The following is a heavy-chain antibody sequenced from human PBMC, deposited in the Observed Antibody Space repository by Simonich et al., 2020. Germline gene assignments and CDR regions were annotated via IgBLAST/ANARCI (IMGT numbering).Heavy chain of an antibody. J-gene: IGHJ6*03. CDR3: ARGALTGDYYYMDV. CDR1: GYTFTGYI. Sequence: QVQLVQSGAEVKKPGASVKVSCKASGYTFTGYIMHWVRQAPGQGLEWMGWINPNSGGTNDAQKFQGRVTMTRDTSNSTAYMELSRLRSDDTAVYYCARGALTGDYYYMDVWGKGTTVTVSS. D-gene: IGHD7-27*01. V-gene: IGHV1-2*02. CDR2: INPNSGGT.